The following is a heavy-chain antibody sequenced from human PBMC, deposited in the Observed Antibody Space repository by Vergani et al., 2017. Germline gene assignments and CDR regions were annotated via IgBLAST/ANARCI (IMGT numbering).Heavy chain of an antibody. CDR1: GFTFSSYS. CDR3: AKDRYYDSSGYYPMLWGQGFDY. Sequence: EVQLVESGGGLVKPGGSLRLSCAASGFTFSSYSMNWVRQAPGKGLEWVSSISSSSSYIYYADSVKGRFTISRDNSKNTLYLQMNSLRAEDTAVYYCAKDRYYDSSGYYPMLWGQGFDYWGQGTLVTVSS. V-gene: IGHV3-21*04. J-gene: IGHJ4*02. D-gene: IGHD3-22*01. CDR2: ISSSSSYI.